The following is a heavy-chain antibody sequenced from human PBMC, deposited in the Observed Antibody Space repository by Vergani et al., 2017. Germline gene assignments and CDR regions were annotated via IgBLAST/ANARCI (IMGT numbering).Heavy chain of an antibody. V-gene: IGHV4-4*03. Sequence: QVQLQESGPGLVKPPGTLSLTCAVSGDSISSNHCWSLFRQPPGKRLEWIGVICHTEDTKYSPSLKSRVTVSVDESRNLFSLRLNFVTAADTAVYYCATIGYMRWGYYFDYWGQGILVTVSS. CDR3: ATIGYMRWGYYFDY. D-gene: IGHD2-2*02. CDR2: ICHTEDT. J-gene: IGHJ4*02. CDR1: GDSISSNHC.